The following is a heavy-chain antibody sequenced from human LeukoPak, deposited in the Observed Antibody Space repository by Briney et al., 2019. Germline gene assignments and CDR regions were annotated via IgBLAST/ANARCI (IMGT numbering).Heavy chain of an antibody. J-gene: IGHJ4*02. CDR1: GYTFTSYA. Sequence: ASVKVSCKASGYTFTSYAIHWVRQAPGQRLEWMGWISAGNGNTKYSQNFQGRVTMTRNPSISTAYMELSSLRSEDTAVYYCARNVRDTGAFDYWGQGTLVTVSS. V-gene: IGHV1-3*01. CDR2: ISAGNGNT. D-gene: IGHD5-18*01. CDR3: ARNVRDTGAFDY.